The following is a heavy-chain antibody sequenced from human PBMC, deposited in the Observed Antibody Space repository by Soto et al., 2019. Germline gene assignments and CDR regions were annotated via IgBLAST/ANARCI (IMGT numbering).Heavy chain of an antibody. CDR3: ARGRGYDILTGYPPLDY. J-gene: IGHJ4*02. Sequence: SETLSLTCTVSGGSISSGGYYWSWIRQHPGKGLEWIGYIYYSGSTYYNPSLKSRVTISVDTSKNQFSLKLSSVTAADMAVYYCARGRGYDILTGYPPLDYWGQGTLVTVSS. CDR1: GGSISSGGYY. V-gene: IGHV4-31*03. CDR2: IYYSGST. D-gene: IGHD3-9*01.